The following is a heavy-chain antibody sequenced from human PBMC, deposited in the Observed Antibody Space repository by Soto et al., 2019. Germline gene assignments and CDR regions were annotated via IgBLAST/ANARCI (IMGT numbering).Heavy chain of an antibody. J-gene: IGHJ4*02. CDR2: IQTKSNDYAT. CDR3: TCSVSGDTGLHF. CDR1: GSTLSDSA. Sequence: ELQLVESGGALVQPGGSLRLSCAASGSTLSDSAMHWVRLASGKGLEWVGRIQTKSNDYATAYGESVKGRFTISRDESKDTAYLQMNSLEADDTAVYFCTCSVSGDTGLHFWGQGTLVTVSS. D-gene: IGHD5-18*01. V-gene: IGHV3-73*02.